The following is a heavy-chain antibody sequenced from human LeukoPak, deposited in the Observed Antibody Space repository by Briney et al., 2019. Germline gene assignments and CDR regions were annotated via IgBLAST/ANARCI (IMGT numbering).Heavy chain of an antibody. CDR3: AKGINSWYWDS. J-gene: IGHJ4*02. V-gene: IGHV3-23*01. CDR2: ISDSGGST. D-gene: IGHD6-13*01. Sequence: GSLRLSCAASGFTFNRYALSWVRQAPGKGLEWVSGISDSGGSTYYADSVKGRFTISRDNSKNTLYLQMNSLRVEDTAVYYCAKGINSWYWDSWGQGTLVTVSS. CDR1: GFTFNRYA.